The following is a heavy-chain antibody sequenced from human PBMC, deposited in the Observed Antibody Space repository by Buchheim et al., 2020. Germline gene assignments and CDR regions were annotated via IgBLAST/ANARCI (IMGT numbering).Heavy chain of an antibody. CDR3: AKGWGYYYDSSGYYDY. CDR2: ISYDGSNK. V-gene: IGHV3-30*18. Sequence: QVQLVESGGGVVQPGRSLRLSCAASGFTFSSYGMHWVRQAPGKGLEWVAVISYDGSNKYYADSVKGRFTISRDNSKNTRYLQMNSLRAEDTAVYYCAKGWGYYYDSSGYYDYWGQGTL. J-gene: IGHJ4*02. CDR1: GFTFSSYG. D-gene: IGHD3-22*01.